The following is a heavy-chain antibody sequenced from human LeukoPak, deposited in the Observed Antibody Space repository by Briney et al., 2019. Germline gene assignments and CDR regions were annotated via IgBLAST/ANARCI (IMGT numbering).Heavy chain of an antibody. CDR2: IFYTGTT. V-gene: IGHV4-59*01. D-gene: IGHD5-24*01. CDR1: GGSISPNY. Sequence: PSETLSLTCTASGGSISPNYWRWIRQPPGKGLEWIGSIFYTGTTNYNPSLKSRVTISVDTSKNQFSLSLTSVTAADTAVYYCAREVRGWLQQWGFDYWGQGTLVTVSS. J-gene: IGHJ4*02. CDR3: AREVRGWLQQWGFDY.